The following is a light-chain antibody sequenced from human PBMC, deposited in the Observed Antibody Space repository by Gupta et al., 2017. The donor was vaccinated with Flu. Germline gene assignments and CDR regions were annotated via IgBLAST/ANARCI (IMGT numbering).Light chain of an antibody. J-gene: IGKJ4*01. CDR2: AAS. CDR3: QQSDSTPLT. V-gene: IGKV1-39*01. Sequence: DIQMTQSPSSLSASVGDRVTITCRASQTISNYLSWHQHKPGKAPKLLIYAASSLQSGVPSRFSGSGSGTDFTLTISSLQPEDFATYYCQQSDSTPLTFGGGTKVEIK. CDR1: QTISNY.